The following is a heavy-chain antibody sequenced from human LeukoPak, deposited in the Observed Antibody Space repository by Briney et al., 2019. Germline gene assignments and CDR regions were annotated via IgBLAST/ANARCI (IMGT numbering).Heavy chain of an antibody. V-gene: IGHV4-4*07. D-gene: IGHD5-18*01. CDR2: IYASGST. CDR3: ARDQGYTYGQTHYFDF. J-gene: IGHJ4*02. Sequence: PSETLSLTCTVSAGSINPYYWSWIRQSAGKGLEWIGRIYASGSTKYNPSLQSRVAMSVDTSKNQFSLNLASVTAAHTAVYYCARDQGYTYGQTHYFDFWGQGILVTVSS. CDR1: AGSINPYY.